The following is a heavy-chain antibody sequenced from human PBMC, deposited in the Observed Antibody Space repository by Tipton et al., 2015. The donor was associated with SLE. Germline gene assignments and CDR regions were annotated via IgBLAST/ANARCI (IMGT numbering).Heavy chain of an antibody. V-gene: IGHV4-38-2*01. CDR2: IYHSGST. CDR1: TYSISSNYF. Sequence: TLSLTCAVSTYSISSNYFWGWVRQPPGKGLECIGTIYHSGSTYYNPSLKSRVTISIDTSKNQFSLKLSSVTAADTAVYYCARHGGTGRNWFDPWGQGTLVTVSS. D-gene: IGHD3-16*01. J-gene: IGHJ5*02. CDR3: ARHGGTGRNWFDP.